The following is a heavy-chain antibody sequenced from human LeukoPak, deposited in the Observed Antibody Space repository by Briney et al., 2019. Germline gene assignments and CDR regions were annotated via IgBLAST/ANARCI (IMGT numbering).Heavy chain of an antibody. V-gene: IGHV3-30*02. CDR2: IRYDGSNK. CDR3: AKDGLTYGSGSSYCYMDV. J-gene: IGHJ6*03. CDR1: GFTFSSYG. Sequence: GGSLRLPCAASGFTFSSYGMHWVRQAPGKGLEWVAFIRYDGSNKYYADSVKGRFTISRDNSKNTLYLQMNSLRAEDTAVYYCAKDGLTYGSGSSYCYMDVWGKGTTVTVSS. D-gene: IGHD3-10*01.